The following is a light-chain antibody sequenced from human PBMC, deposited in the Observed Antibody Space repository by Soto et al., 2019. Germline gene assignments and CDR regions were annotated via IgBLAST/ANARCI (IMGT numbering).Light chain of an antibody. J-gene: IGKJ1*01. CDR1: QNINNY. V-gene: IGKV1-33*01. CDR3: QQYNNWPRT. CDR2: DAS. Sequence: DIQMTQSPSSLSASVGDRVTITCQASQNINNYLNWYQQKPGRAPKLLIYDASNLEAGVPSRFRGSGSGTDFTFTISRLQPEDIAVYYCQQYNNWPRTFGQGTRVEI.